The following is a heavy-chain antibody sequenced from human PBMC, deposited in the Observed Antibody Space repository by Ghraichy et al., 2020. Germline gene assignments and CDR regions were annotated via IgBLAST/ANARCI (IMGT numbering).Heavy chain of an antibody. CDR1: GFTFSSYA. CDR2: ISGSGGST. Sequence: GGSLRLSCAASGFTFSSYAMSWVRQAPGKGLEWVSAISGSGGSTYYADSVKGRFTISRDNSKNTLYLQMNSLRAEDTAVYYCAKDLGTAGDSSGYYPLGYWGQGTLVTVSS. J-gene: IGHJ4*02. D-gene: IGHD3-22*01. V-gene: IGHV3-23*01. CDR3: AKDLGTAGDSSGYYPLGY.